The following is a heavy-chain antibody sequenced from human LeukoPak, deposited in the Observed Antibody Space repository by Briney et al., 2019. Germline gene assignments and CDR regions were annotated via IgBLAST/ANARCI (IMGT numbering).Heavy chain of an antibody. V-gene: IGHV4-61*01. Sequence: SETLSLTCTVSGGSVSSGSYYWSWIRQPPGKGLEWIGYIYYSGSTNYNPSLKSRVTISVDTSKNQFSLKLSSVTAADTAVYYCARHPHYTALDYWGQGTLVTVSS. J-gene: IGHJ4*02. CDR1: GGSVSSGSYY. CDR3: ARHPHYTALDY. D-gene: IGHD4-11*01. CDR2: IYYSGST.